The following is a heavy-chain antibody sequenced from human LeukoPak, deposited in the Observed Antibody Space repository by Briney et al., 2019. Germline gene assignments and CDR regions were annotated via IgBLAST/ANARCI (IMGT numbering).Heavy chain of an antibody. D-gene: IGHD2-8*01. V-gene: IGHV3-74*01. CDR3: AKEMPENVLMVYAPIDY. J-gene: IGHJ4*02. Sequence: GGSLRLSCAASGFTFSSYWMHWVRQAPGKGLVWVSRINSDGSSASYADSVKGRFTISRDNSKNTLYLQMNSLRAEDTAVYYCAKEMPENVLMVYAPIDYWGQGTLVTVSS. CDR1: GFTFSSYW. CDR2: INSDGSSA.